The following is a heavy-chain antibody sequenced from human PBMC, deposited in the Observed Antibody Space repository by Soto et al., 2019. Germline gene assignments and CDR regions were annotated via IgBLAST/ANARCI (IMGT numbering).Heavy chain of an antibody. D-gene: IGHD5-12*01. CDR2: IIPIFGTA. V-gene: IGHV1-69*01. CDR1: GGTFSSYA. J-gene: IGHJ6*02. Sequence: QVQLVQSGAEVKKPGSSVEVSCKASGGTFSSYAISWVRQAPGQGLEWMGGIIPIFGTANYAQKFQGRVTITADESTSTAYMELSSLRSEDTAVYYCAAAPADGYTLPYGMDVWGQGTTVTVSS. CDR3: AAAPADGYTLPYGMDV.